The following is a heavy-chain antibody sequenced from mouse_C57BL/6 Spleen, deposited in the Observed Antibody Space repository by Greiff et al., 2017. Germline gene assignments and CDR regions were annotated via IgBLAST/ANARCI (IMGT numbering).Heavy chain of an antibody. Sequence: EVKLQESGPGMVKPSQSLSLTCTVTGYSITSGYDWHWIRHFPGNKLEWMGYISYSGSTNYNPSLKSRISITHDTSKNHFFLKLNSVTTEDTATYYCATGATVWAMDYWGQGTSVTVSS. CDR1: GYSITSGYD. V-gene: IGHV3-1*01. CDR3: ATGATVWAMDY. J-gene: IGHJ4*01. CDR2: ISYSGST. D-gene: IGHD1-1*01.